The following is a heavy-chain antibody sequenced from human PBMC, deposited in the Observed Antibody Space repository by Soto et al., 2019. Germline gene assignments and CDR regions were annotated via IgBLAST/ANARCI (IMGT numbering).Heavy chain of an antibody. CDR2: ISGSGGST. CDR3: ASALCRSTSCYAARGGMDV. J-gene: IGHJ6*02. V-gene: IGHV3-23*01. Sequence: PGGSLRLSCAPSGSTFSSYAMSRVRQAPGKGLEWVSAISGSGGSTYYADSVKGRFTISRDNSKNTLYLQMNSLRAEDTAVYYCASALCRSTSCYAARGGMDVWGQGTRVSVSS. D-gene: IGHD2-2*01. CDR1: GSTFSSYA.